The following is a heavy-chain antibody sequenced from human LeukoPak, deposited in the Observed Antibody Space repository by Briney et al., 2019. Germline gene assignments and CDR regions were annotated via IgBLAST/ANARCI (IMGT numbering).Heavy chain of an antibody. CDR2: IYYSGST. CDR3: ASYSNYASFDY. Sequence: ETLSLTCTVSGGSISSYYWSWIRQPPGKGLEWIGYIYYSGSTNYNPSLKSRVTISVDTSKNQFSLKLSSVTAADTAVYYCASYSNYASFDYWGQEPWSPSPQ. J-gene: IGHJ4*01. CDR1: GGSISSYY. V-gene: IGHV4-59*01. D-gene: IGHD4-11*01.